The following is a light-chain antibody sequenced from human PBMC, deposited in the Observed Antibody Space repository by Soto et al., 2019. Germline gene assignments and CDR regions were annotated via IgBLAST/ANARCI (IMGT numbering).Light chain of an antibody. CDR3: QQHYSRYT. Sequence: DIVMTQSPDSLAVSLGERATINCKSSQSVLYSSNNKNFLAWYQQKPGQPPKLLISWASTRESGVPDRFSGSGSGADFPLTTSSLQAEDVAVYYGQQHYSRYTFGQGTKLEI. V-gene: IGKV4-1*01. J-gene: IGKJ2*01. CDR2: WAS. CDR1: QSVLYSSNNKNF.